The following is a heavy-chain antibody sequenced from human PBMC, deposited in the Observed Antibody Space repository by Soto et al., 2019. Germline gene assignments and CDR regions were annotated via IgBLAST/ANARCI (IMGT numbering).Heavy chain of an antibody. J-gene: IGHJ3*02. V-gene: IGHV1-3*01. D-gene: IGHD3-3*02. CDR3: ARDTETLGPRANDALDI. Sequence: GASVKVSCKATGSTFSAYTMNWVRQAPGQSLEWMGWINAGSGTTKYSQNFQGRVSITRDTSASTVYMELTGLTSEDTAVYYCARDTETLGPRANDALDIWGQGTMVTVSS. CDR2: INAGSGTT. CDR1: GSTFSAYT.